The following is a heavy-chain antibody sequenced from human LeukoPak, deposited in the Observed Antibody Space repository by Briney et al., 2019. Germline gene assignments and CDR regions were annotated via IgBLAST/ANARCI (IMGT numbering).Heavy chain of an antibody. J-gene: IGHJ4*02. Sequence: GGSLRLSCAASGFSFSSYDMHWVRQAPGKGLEWVAIIWLDGSAEYYGDSVKGRFTVSRDNSKNTLYLQMDSLRVGDTAVYYCARDLNREDFDYWGQGTLVAVSS. CDR3: ARDLNREDFDY. V-gene: IGHV3-33*01. CDR1: GFSFSSYD. CDR2: IWLDGSAE. D-gene: IGHD1-14*01.